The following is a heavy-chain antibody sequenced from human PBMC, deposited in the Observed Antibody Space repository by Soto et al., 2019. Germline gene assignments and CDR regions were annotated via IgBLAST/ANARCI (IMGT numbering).Heavy chain of an antibody. J-gene: IGHJ3*01. Sequence: SLKISCAASGFTFDDYSMHWVRQTPGKGLEWVSGISWNSGIIVYADSVKGRFTISRDNAKNSLYLQMNSLRPEDTALYYCAKSRLIRGPKTAFDLWGQGTMVTVSS. CDR2: ISWNSGII. CDR3: AKSRLIRGPKTAFDL. CDR1: GFTFDDYS. V-gene: IGHV3-9*01. D-gene: IGHD3-10*01.